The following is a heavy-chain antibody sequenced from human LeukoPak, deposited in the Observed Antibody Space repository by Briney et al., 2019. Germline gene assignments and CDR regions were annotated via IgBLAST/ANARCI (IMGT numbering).Heavy chain of an antibody. CDR2: MHTSGGT. J-gene: IGHJ4*02. CDR1: GGSISSYY. CDR3: ARDQYYYDSSGYSLFDY. Sequence: SETLSLTCTVSGGSISSYYWSWIRQPAGKGLEWIGRMHTSGGTNYNPSLKSRVTMSVDTSKNQFSLKLSSVTAADTAVYYCARDQYYYDSSGYSLFDYWGQGTLVTVSS. D-gene: IGHD3-22*01. V-gene: IGHV4-4*07.